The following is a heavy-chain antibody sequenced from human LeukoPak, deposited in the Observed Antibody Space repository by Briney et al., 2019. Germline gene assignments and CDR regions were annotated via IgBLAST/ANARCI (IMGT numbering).Heavy chain of an antibody. Sequence: SETLSLTCAVYGGSFSGYYWSWIRQPPGKGLEWIGEINHSGSTNYNPSLKSRVTISVDTSKNQFSLKLSSVTAADTAAYYCAREREWELPRENAFDIWGQGTMVTVSS. CDR1: GGSFSGYY. J-gene: IGHJ3*02. V-gene: IGHV4-34*01. CDR3: AREREWELPRENAFDI. CDR2: INHSGST. D-gene: IGHD1-26*01.